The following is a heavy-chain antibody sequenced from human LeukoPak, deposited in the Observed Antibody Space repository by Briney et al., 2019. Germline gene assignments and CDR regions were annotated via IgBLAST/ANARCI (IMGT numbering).Heavy chain of an antibody. D-gene: IGHD4-23*01. CDR1: GGTFSSYA. Sequence: GASVKVSCKASGGTFSSYAISWVRQAPGQGLEWMGGIILIFGTANYAQKFQGRVTITADESTSTAYMELSSLRSEDTAVYYCRTTVVTPRDAFDIWGQGTMVTVSS. V-gene: IGHV1-69*01. J-gene: IGHJ3*02. CDR3: RTTVVTPRDAFDI. CDR2: IILIFGTA.